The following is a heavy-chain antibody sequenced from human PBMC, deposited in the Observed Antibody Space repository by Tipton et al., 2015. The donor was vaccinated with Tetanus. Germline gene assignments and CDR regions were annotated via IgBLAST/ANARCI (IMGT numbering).Heavy chain of an antibody. CDR1: GFIFSSYD. D-gene: IGHD2-15*01. CDR2: SWYDGTDK. J-gene: IGHJ4*02. Sequence: AASGFIFSSYDIHWVRQAPGKGLGWLAVSWYDGTDKYYADSVKGRFTISRDNSMNTLYLQMNSLRAEDTALYYCAREADCSGGSCFSGDFDTWGQGTQVTVSS. V-gene: IGHV3-33*01. CDR3: AREADCSGGSCFSGDFDT.